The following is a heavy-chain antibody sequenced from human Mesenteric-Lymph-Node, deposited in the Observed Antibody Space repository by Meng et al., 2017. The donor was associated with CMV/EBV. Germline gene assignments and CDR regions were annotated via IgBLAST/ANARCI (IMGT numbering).Heavy chain of an antibody. Sequence: FEFSGFIFSTYAMHWVRQAPGKGLEWVAVISDHGNNKYYADSVEGRFTISRDNSKNTLYLQMNSLRPEDTAVFYCARLEPRTMTLDSWGQGTLVTVSS. CDR2: ISDHGNNK. CDR3: ARLEPRTMTLDS. CDR1: GFIFSTYA. D-gene: IGHD1-14*01. J-gene: IGHJ4*02. V-gene: IGHV3-30-3*01.